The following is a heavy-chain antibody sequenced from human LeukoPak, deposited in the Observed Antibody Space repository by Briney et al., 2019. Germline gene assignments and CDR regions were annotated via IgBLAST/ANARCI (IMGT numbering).Heavy chain of an antibody. Sequence: SETLSLTCAVSGASISGSDWWSWVRQPPGKGLEWIGEIYHTGSTNYNPSLESRVTISVDTSKNQFSLKLSSVTAADTAVYYCARVAPYSSSWKRYHYWYFDLWGRGTLVTVSS. V-gene: IGHV4-4*02. D-gene: IGHD6-13*01. CDR3: ARVAPYSSSWKRYHYWYFDL. CDR1: GASISGSDW. CDR2: IYHTGST. J-gene: IGHJ2*01.